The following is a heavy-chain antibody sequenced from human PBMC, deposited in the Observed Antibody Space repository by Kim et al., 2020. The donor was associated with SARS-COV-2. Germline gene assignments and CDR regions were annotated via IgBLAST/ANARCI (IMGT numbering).Heavy chain of an antibody. Sequence: GGSLRLSCAASGFGVSNFYMSWVRQAPGKGLQWVSLIYSGGPTYYANSVKDRFTISRDISKNIIFLQMNRLRVDDTAIYYCARVGTGGSGWYYDSWGQGTLVTVSS. J-gene: IGHJ5*01. CDR3: ARVGTGGSGWYYDS. CDR1: GFGVSNFY. D-gene: IGHD6-19*01. V-gene: IGHV3-66*01. CDR2: IYSGGPT.